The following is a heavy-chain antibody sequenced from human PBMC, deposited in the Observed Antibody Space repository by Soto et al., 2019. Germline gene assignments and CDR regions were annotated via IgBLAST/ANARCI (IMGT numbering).Heavy chain of an antibody. Sequence: SETLSLTCAVSGGSISSGRYSWSWIRQPPGKGLEWIGYIYHSGSTYYNPSLKSRVTISVDTSKNEFSLKLSSVTAADTAVYYCARSGEWFQEDYWGQGTLVTVSS. CDR3: ARSGEWFQEDY. J-gene: IGHJ4*02. D-gene: IGHD3-3*01. CDR1: GGSISSGRYS. CDR2: IYHSGST. V-gene: IGHV4-30-2*01.